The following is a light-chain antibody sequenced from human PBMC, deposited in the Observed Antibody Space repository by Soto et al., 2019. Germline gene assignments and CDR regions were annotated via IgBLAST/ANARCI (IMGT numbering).Light chain of an antibody. CDR1: QTVRNNY. V-gene: IGKV3-20*01. Sequence: EFVLTQSPGTLSLSPGERATLSCRASQTVRNNYLAWYQQKPGQAPRLLIYDASSRATGIPDRFSGGGSGTDFTLTISRLEHEHFAVYYCQQFSSYPLTFGGGPKVDIK. J-gene: IGKJ4*01. CDR3: QQFSSYPLT. CDR2: DAS.